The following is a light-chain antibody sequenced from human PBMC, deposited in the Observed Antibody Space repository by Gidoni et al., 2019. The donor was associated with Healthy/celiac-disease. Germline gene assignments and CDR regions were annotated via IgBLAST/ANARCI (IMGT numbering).Light chain of an antibody. J-gene: IGLJ3*02. CDR2: EVS. V-gene: IGLV2-23*02. Sequence: QSALTQPASVSGSPGQSITISCTGTSSDVGSYNLVSCYQQHPGKALKLMIYEVSKRPSGGSNRFSGSKSGNTASLTISGLQAEDEADYYCCSYAGSSTVFGGGTKLTVL. CDR1: SSDVGSYNL. CDR3: CSYAGSSTV.